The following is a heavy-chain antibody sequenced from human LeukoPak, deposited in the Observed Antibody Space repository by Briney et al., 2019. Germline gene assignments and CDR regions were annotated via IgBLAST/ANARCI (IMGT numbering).Heavy chain of an antibody. J-gene: IGHJ6*03. CDR3: ARGVFRCVELFPHSGTTHNSYYMDV. CDR2: ISAKNGKT. D-gene: IGHD1-14*01. CDR1: VYTFTSFG. V-gene: IGHV1-18*01. Sequence: GASVEVSSKASVYTFTSFGASWVRQTPGQGLEWMGGISAKNGKTNYAQNFQDRVTMTTDTSTSTAYMELRGLRSDDTAVYYCARGVFRCVELFPHSGTTHNSYYMDVWGRGTTVTVSS.